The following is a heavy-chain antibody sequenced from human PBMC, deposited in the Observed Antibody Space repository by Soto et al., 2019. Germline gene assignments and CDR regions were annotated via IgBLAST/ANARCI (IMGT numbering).Heavy chain of an antibody. J-gene: IGHJ3*02. CDR3: ARVVGYGCDM. V-gene: IGHV3-33*01. D-gene: IGHD6-25*01. CDR1: GFTFSSYG. CDR2: IWYDGSNK. Sequence: QVQLVESGGGVVQPGRSLRLSCAASGFTFSSYGMHWVRQAPGKGLEWAAVIWYDGSNKYYADSVKGRFTISRDKYQTTLYLQMSSVRAEDTAVYYCARVVGYGCDMWGQGTMVTVSS.